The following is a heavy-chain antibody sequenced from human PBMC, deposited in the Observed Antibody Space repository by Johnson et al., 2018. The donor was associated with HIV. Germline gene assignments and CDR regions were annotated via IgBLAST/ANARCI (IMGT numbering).Heavy chain of an antibody. J-gene: IGHJ3*02. CDR1: GFTFSSYA. D-gene: IGHD2-15*01. V-gene: IGHV3-30*14. CDR3: ARGAALPAAFDI. Sequence: VQLVESGGGVVQPGRSLRLSCAASGFTFSSYALHWVRQAPGKGLEWVAVISYDGSYKYYADSVKGRFTISRDNSKNTLYLQMNSLRAEDTAVYYCARGAALPAAFDIWGQGTMVTVSS. CDR2: ISYDGSYK.